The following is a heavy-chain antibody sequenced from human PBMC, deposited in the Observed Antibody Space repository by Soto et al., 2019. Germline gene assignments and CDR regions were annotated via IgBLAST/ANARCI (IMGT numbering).Heavy chain of an antibody. CDR3: AKSPRGEMATD. Sequence: QVQLVQSGGEVKKPGASVTVSCKASGYTFINYHITWVRQAPGQGIEWMAWINTYNGMTDYAQRFQGRVTMTGDTSTSTAYMELRNLGSDDTAVYFCAKSPRGEMATDWGQGTLVTVSS. CDR1: GYTFINYH. V-gene: IGHV1-18*01. CDR2: INTYNGMT. D-gene: IGHD5-12*01. J-gene: IGHJ4*02.